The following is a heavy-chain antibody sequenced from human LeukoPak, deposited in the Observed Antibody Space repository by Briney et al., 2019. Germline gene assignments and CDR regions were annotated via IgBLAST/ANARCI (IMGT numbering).Heavy chain of an antibody. Sequence: ASVKVSCKASGYTFTSYAMNWVRQAPGQGLEWMGWNNTNTGNPTYAQGFTGRFVFSLDTSVSTAYLQISSLKAEDTAVYYCARERRRLGYCSSTSCYGDNWFDPWGQGTLVTVSS. CDR2: NNTNTGNP. V-gene: IGHV7-4-1*02. J-gene: IGHJ5*02. CDR1: GYTFTSYA. CDR3: ARERRRLGYCSSTSCYGDNWFDP. D-gene: IGHD2-2*01.